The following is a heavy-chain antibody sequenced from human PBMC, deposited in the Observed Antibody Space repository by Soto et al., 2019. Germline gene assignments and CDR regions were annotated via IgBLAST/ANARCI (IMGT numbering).Heavy chain of an antibody. J-gene: IGHJ4*02. CDR1: GGSISSYY. Sequence: KPSETLSLTCTVSGGSISSYYWSWIRQPPGKGLEWIGYIYYSGSTNYNPSLKSRVTISVDTSKNQFSLKLSSVTAADTAVYYCATHRSGRFLEWLPEGSLGYWGQGTLVTVSS. CDR3: ATHRSGRFLEWLPEGSLGY. V-gene: IGHV4-59*01. CDR2: IYYSGST. D-gene: IGHD3-3*01.